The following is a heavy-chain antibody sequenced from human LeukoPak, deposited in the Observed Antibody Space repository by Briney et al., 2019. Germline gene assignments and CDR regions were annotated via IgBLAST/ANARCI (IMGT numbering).Heavy chain of an antibody. CDR2: INPVDSEA. J-gene: IGHJ3*01. CDR1: GYSFSRNW. D-gene: IGHD3-16*01. Sequence: RGESLKISCHASGYSFSRNWIGWVRQMPGKRLEWMGIINPVDSEARYSSSFQGQVTMSVDMSVTTASLQWSSLEASDTAVFYCARLVLGNWGDGFDVWGQGTMVTVSS. CDR3: ARLVLGNWGDGFDV. V-gene: IGHV5-51*01.